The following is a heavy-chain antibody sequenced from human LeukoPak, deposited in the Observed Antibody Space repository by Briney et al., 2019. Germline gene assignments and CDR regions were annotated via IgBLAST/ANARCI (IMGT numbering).Heavy chain of an antibody. CDR1: GYTFTSYG. CDR3: AAGRGVATTALNYYYYYMDV. CDR2: IIPIFGTA. D-gene: IGHD5-12*01. Sequence: SVKVSCKASGYTFTSYGISWVRQAPGQGLEWMGGIIPIFGTANYAQKFQGRVTITADKSTSTAYMELSSLRSEDTAVYYCAAGRGVATTALNYYYYYMDVWGKGTTVTVSS. J-gene: IGHJ6*03. V-gene: IGHV1-69*06.